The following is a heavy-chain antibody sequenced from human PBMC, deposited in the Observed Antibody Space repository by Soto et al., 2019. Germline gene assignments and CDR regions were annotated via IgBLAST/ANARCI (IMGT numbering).Heavy chain of an antibody. Sequence: PSETLSLTCTISGGSISVHYWSWIRQSPGQRLEWIGYIYDSGSPYYNPSLKTRVTIAADSSKNQISLKLTSATAADTAVYYCARGVGSSPPRYWGRGTLVTVSS. D-gene: IGHD3-9*01. CDR2: IYDSGSP. V-gene: IGHV4-59*11. CDR3: ARGVGSSPPRY. J-gene: IGHJ4*02. CDR1: GGSISVHY.